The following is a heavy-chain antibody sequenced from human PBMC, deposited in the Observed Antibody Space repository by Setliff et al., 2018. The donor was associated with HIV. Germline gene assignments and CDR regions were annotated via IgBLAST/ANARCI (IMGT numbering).Heavy chain of an antibody. V-gene: IGHV3-11*03. CDR2: ISGSTTYI. CDR1: EFSFSDYY. CDR3: ARGRDKDSPWAFDV. D-gene: IGHD2-21*01. Sequence: GVSLRLSCAASEFSFSDYYMNWIRQAPGKGPEWISYISGSTTYINYADSVKGRFTISRDNAKNSLFLRMTSLRAEDTAVYYCARGRDKDSPWAFDVWGQGTVVTVSS. J-gene: IGHJ3*01.